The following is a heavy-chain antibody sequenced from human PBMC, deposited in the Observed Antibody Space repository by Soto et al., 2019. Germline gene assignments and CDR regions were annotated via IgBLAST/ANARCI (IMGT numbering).Heavy chain of an antibody. J-gene: IGHJ4*02. V-gene: IGHV1-69*12. D-gene: IGHD2-21*02. CDR2: IIPIFGTA. Sequence: QVQLVQSGAEVKKPGSSVKVSCKASGGTFSSYAISWVRQAPGQGLEWMGGIIPIFGTANYAQKFQGRVTITADESTSKAYMELSSLRSEDTAVYYCARDLVGCGGDCYRFDYWGQGTLVTVSS. CDR1: GGTFSSYA. CDR3: ARDLVGCGGDCYRFDY.